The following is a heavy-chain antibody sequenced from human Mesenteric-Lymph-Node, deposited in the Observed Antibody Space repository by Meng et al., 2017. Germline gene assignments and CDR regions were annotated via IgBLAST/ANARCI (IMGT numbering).Heavy chain of an antibody. CDR2: IRSKAYGGTT. J-gene: IGHJ3*02. Sequence: GESLKISCTASGFTFGDYAMSWVRQAPGKGLEWVGFIRSKAYGGTTEYAASVKGRFTISRDDSKSIAYLQMNSLKTEDTAVYYCTRTIITDYYDSSGYFCAFDIWGQGTMVTVSS. CDR1: GFTFGDYA. V-gene: IGHV3-49*04. CDR3: TRTIITDYYDSSGYFCAFDI. D-gene: IGHD3-22*01.